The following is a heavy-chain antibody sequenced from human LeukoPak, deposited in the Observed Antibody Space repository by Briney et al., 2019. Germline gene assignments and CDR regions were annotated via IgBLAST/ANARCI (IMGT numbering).Heavy chain of an antibody. Sequence: GASVSVSCKASVYTFTIYYMHWVRQAPGQGLEWMGIINPSGGSTSYAQKFQDRVTMTRDMSTSTDYMALSSLRSEDTAVYYCARDNSVEDTAWWFGPWGQGTLVTVSS. CDR2: INPSGGST. V-gene: IGHV1-46*01. J-gene: IGHJ5*02. CDR1: VYTFTIYY. D-gene: IGHD4-23*01. CDR3: ARDNSVEDTAWWFGP.